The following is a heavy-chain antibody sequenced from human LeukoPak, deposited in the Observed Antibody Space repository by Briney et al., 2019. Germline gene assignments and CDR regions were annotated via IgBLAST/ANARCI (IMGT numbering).Heavy chain of an antibody. V-gene: IGHV3-11*01. J-gene: IGHJ4*02. CDR2: ISSSGSTI. Sequence: GGSLRLSCAASGFTFSDYYMSWIRQAPGKGLEWVSYISSSGSTIYYADSVKGRLTISRDNAKNSLYLQMNSLRAEDTAVYYCAREEPNYYDSSGYYFFWGQGTLVTVSS. CDR1: GFTFSDYY. D-gene: IGHD3-22*01. CDR3: AREEPNYYDSSGYYFF.